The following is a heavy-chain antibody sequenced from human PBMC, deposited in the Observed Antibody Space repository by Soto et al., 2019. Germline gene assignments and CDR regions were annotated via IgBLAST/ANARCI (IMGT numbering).Heavy chain of an antibody. CDR3: TRTNDTSGGDYDF. V-gene: IGHV3-33*01. CDR2: IWYDGSQV. D-gene: IGHD3-22*01. J-gene: IGHJ3*01. CDR1: GFIFDNYG. Sequence: QVQLVEWGGGVVQPGRSLRLFCAASGFIFDNYGMNWARQAPGKGLEWVASIWYDGSQVYYGEPVKGRFTISRDNSKDTLFLQMSSLRAEDTAVYYCTRTNDTSGGDYDFWGQGTKVTVSS.